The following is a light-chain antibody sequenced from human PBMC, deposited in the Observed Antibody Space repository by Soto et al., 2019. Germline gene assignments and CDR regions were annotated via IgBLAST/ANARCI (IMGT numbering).Light chain of an antibody. CDR2: DVS. Sequence: QSALTQPRSVSGSPGQSVTISCTGTSSDVGGYNYVSWYQQHPGKAPKLMIYDVSGRPSGVPDRFSGSKSGNTASLTISGLQAEDEADYYCCSYGGSFYVFGTGTKVTVL. J-gene: IGLJ1*01. CDR1: SSDVGGYNY. V-gene: IGLV2-11*01. CDR3: CSYGGSFYV.